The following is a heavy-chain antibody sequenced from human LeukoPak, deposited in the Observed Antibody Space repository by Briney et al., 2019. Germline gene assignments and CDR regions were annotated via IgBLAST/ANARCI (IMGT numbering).Heavy chain of an antibody. CDR1: GGPVGSYY. Sequence: SAPLSLTRTVAGGPVGSYYWGWMSPHPWKRLEWIVYISYRGSTNYNHYIKSPVTISVDTSKNQFSLKLSSVTAADTAVYYCARDRPIYCSGGSCYSPFDIWGQGTMVTVSS. CDR2: ISYRGST. J-gene: IGHJ3*02. CDR3: ARDRPIYCSGGSCYSPFDI. V-gene: IGHV4-59*02. D-gene: IGHD2-15*01.